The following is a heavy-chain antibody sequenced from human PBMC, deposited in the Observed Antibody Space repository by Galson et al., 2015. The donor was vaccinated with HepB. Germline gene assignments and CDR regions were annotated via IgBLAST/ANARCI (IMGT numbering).Heavy chain of an antibody. D-gene: IGHD2-2*01. CDR2: IIPIFGTA. Sequence: SVKVSCKASGGTFSTYAISWVRQAPGQGLEWMGGIIPIFGTANYAQKFQGRVTITADESTSTAYMELSSLSSEDTAVYYCVRKGYCGSPDCINYYYYYYMDGWGKGTTVTVSS. V-gene: IGHV1-69*13. CDR1: GGTFSTYA. J-gene: IGHJ6*03. CDR3: VRKGYCGSPDCINYYYYYYMDG.